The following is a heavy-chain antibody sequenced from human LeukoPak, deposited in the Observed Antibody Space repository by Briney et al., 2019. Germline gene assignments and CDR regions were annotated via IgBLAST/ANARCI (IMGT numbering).Heavy chain of an antibody. D-gene: IGHD1-26*01. CDR1: GFTFSSYW. CDR3: ARYGAVEWELLRGYYFDY. J-gene: IGHJ4*02. V-gene: IGHV3-74*01. CDR2: INSDGSST. Sequence: GGSLRLSCAASGFTFSSYWMHWVRQAPGKGLVWVSRINSDGSSTSYADSVKGRFTISRDNAKNTLFLQMNSLRAEDTAVYYCARYGAVEWELLRGYYFDYWGQGTLVTVSS.